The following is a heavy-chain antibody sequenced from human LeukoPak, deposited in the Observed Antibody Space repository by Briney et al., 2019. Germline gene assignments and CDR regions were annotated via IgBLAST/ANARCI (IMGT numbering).Heavy chain of an antibody. CDR1: GGSISSYY. Sequence: PSETLSLTCTVSGGSISSYYWSWIRQPAGKGLELIGRIYSSGSTNYNPSLKSRLTMSVDTSKNQFSLKLSSVTAADTAVYYCARRYCTNGVCYLVYWGQGTLVTVSS. CDR3: ARRYCTNGVCYLVY. J-gene: IGHJ4*02. V-gene: IGHV4-4*07. D-gene: IGHD2-8*01. CDR2: IYSSGST.